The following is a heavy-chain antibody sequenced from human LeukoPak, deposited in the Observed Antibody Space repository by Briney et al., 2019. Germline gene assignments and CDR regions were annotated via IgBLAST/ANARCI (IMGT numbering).Heavy chain of an antibody. CDR1: GFTFSSYA. V-gene: IGHV3-21*01. CDR2: ISSSGSYI. J-gene: IGHJ4*02. CDR3: ARDRALFYDVLTGYCDY. D-gene: IGHD3-9*01. Sequence: GSLRLSCAASGFTFSSYAMSWVRQAPGKGLEWVSSISSSGSYIYYADSLKGRFTISRDNAKNSLYLQMNSLRAEDTAAYYCARDRALFYDVLTGYCDYWGQGTLVTVSS.